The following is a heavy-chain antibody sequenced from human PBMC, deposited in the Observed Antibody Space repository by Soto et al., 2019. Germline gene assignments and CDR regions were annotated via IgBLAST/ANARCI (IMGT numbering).Heavy chain of an antibody. CDR1: GGSVSSGSYY. Sequence: QVQLQESGPGLVKPSETLSLTCTVSGGSVSSGSYYWSWIRQPPGKGLEWIGYIYYSGSTNYNPSIKSRVTISVDTSKNQFSLKLSSVTAADTAVYYCENYPTTVTSDYWGQGTLVTVSS. J-gene: IGHJ4*02. CDR3: ENYPTTVTSDY. CDR2: IYYSGST. V-gene: IGHV4-61*01. D-gene: IGHD4-17*01.